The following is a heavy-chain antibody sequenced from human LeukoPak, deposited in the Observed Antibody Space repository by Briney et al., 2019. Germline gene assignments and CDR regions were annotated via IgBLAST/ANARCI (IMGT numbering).Heavy chain of an antibody. D-gene: IGHD2-15*01. CDR3: ARGALGYCSGGSCYGNWFDP. J-gene: IGHJ5*02. Sequence: GASVKVSCKASGYTFTGYYMHWVRQAPGQGLEWMGWINPNSGGTNYAQKFQGRVTMTRDTSISTAYMELSRLRSDDTAVYYCARGALGYCSGGSCYGNWFDPWGQGTLVTVSS. CDR1: GYTFTGYY. CDR2: INPNSGGT. V-gene: IGHV1-2*02.